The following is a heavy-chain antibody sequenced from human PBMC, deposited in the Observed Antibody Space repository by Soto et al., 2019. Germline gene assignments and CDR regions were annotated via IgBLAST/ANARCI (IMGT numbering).Heavy chain of an antibody. CDR3: TTEYSSSSVYYYYGMDV. Sequence: NPGGSLRLSCAASGFTFSNAWMSWVRQAPGKGLEWVGRIKSKTDGGTTDYAAPVKGRFTISRDDSKNTLYLQMNSLKTEDTAVYYCTTEYSSSSVYYYYGMDVWGQGTTVTVSS. D-gene: IGHD6-6*01. CDR2: IKSKTDGGTT. V-gene: IGHV3-15*01. CDR1: GFTFSNAW. J-gene: IGHJ6*02.